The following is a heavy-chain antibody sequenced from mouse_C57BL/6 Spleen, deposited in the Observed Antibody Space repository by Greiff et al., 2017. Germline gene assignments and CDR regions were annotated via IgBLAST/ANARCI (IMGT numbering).Heavy chain of an antibody. V-gene: IGHV1-7*01. CDR3: ARSSRDYDYYAMDY. D-gene: IGHD2-4*01. CDR1: GYTFTSYW. J-gene: IGHJ4*01. Sequence: VQRVESGAELAKPGASVKLSCKASGYTFTSYWMHWVKQRPGQGLEWIGYINPSSGYTKYNQKFKDKATLTADKSSSTAYLQLSSLTYEDSAVYYCARSSRDYDYYAMDYWGQGTSVTVSA. CDR2: INPSSGYT.